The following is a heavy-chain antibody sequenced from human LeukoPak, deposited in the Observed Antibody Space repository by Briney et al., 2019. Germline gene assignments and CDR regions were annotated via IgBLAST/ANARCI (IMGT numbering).Heavy chain of an antibody. CDR1: GFAFSSYA. D-gene: IGHD1-7*01. CDR3: ARERNWNYGPNWFDP. Sequence: SLRLSCAASGFAFSSYAMHWVRQAPGKGLEWVAAISYDGSNKYYADSVKGRFTISRDNSKNTLYLQMNSLRAEDTAVYYCARERNWNYGPNWFDPWGQGTLVTVSS. V-gene: IGHV3-30-3*01. CDR2: ISYDGSNK. J-gene: IGHJ5*02.